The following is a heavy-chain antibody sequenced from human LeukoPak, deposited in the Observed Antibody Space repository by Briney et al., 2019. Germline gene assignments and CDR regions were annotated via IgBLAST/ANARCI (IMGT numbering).Heavy chain of an antibody. V-gene: IGHV1-18*01. J-gene: IGHJ5*02. D-gene: IGHD3-3*01. Sequence: ASVKVSCKASGYTFTSYGISWVRQAPGQGPEWMGWISAYNGNTNYAQKLQGRVTMTTDTSTSTAYMELRSLRSDDTAVYYCARGPLYYDFWSGYWGAVDPWGQGTLVTVSS. CDR2: ISAYNGNT. CDR1: GYTFTSYG. CDR3: ARGPLYYDFWSGYWGAVDP.